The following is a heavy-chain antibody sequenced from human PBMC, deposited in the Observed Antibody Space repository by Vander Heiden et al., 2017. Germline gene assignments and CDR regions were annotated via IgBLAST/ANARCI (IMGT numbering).Heavy chain of an antibody. CDR2: ISSSSSYI. V-gene: IGHV3-21*01. CDR3: ARSGVAARRGNNWFDP. CDR1: GFTFSSHR. J-gene: IGHJ5*02. Sequence: EVQLVESGGGLVKPGGSLRLSCAASGFTFSSHRMNWAPQAPGKGLEWGSSISSSSSYIDYADSVKGRFTISRDNAKNSLYLQMDSLRAEDTAVYYCARSGVAARRGNNWFDPWGQGTLVTVSS. D-gene: IGHD6-6*01.